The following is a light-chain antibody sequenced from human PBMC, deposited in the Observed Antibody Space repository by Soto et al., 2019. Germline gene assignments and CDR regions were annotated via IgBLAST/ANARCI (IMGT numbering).Light chain of an antibody. CDR3: LQDFNFPRT. V-gene: IGKV1-6*02. CDR1: QDIRND. J-gene: IGKJ1*01. Sequence: AIQMTQSPSSLSASVGDRVTITCRASQDIRNDLGWYQQKPGKAPKLLIYAASSLQSGISSRFSGSGSGRDFTLTISSLQPEDFATYYCLQDFNFPRTFAQGTKVDIK. CDR2: AAS.